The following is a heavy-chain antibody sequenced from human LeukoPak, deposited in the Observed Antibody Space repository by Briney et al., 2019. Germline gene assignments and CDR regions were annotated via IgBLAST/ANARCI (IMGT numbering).Heavy chain of an antibody. V-gene: IGHV3-7*01. D-gene: IGHD3-10*01. CDR3: ARVLEMVRGVIIDYYYYYMDV. J-gene: IGHJ6*03. CDR2: INPDGSEK. CDR1: GFTFSSHW. Sequence: GGSLRLSCAASGFTFSSHWMSWVRQAPGKGLEWVANINPDGSEKHYVDSVKGRFTISRDNAKNSQFLQMNSLRAEDTAVYYCARVLEMVRGVIIDYYYYYMDVWGKGTTVTVSS.